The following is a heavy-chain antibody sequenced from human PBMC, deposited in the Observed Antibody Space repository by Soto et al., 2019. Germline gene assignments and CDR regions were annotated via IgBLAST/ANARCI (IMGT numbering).Heavy chain of an antibody. CDR1: GFTFSSHA. Sequence: GGSLRLSCAASGFTFSSHAMSWVRQAPGKGLEWVSASSASGGSTYYADSVKGRFTISRDNSKNTLYLQMNSLRAEDTAVYYCAKDRKSGSGWYWDYWGQGTLVTVSS. V-gene: IGHV3-23*01. J-gene: IGHJ4*02. CDR3: AKDRKSGSGWYWDY. CDR2: SSASGGST. D-gene: IGHD6-19*01.